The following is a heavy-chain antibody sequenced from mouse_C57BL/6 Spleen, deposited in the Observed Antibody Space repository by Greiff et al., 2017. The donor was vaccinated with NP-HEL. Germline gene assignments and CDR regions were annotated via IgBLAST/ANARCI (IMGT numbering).Heavy chain of an antibody. CDR1: GYTFTSYW. CDR2: IYPSDSET. J-gene: IGHJ4*01. D-gene: IGHD2-5*01. CDR3: ARSYYSNYAMDY. Sequence: VQLQQPGAELVRPGSSVKLSCKASGYTFTSYWMDWVKQRPGQGLEWIGNIYPSDSETHYNQKFKDKATLTVDKSSSTAYMQLSSLTSEDSAVYYCARSYYSNYAMDYWGQGTSVTVSS. V-gene: IGHV1-61*01.